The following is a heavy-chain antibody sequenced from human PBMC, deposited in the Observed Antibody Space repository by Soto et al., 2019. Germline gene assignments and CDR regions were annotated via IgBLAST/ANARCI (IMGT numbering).Heavy chain of an antibody. J-gene: IGHJ4*02. Sequence: QVQLVQSGAEVKKPGASVKVSCKASGYTFTNFGISWVRQAPGQGLEWRGWISAYNGNTNYAQKFQGRGTMTTDTSTSAAYMEVGSLRFDDMAVYYCARGGTRIDYWGQGTLVTVSS. V-gene: IGHV1-18*03. D-gene: IGHD3-16*01. CDR3: ARGGTRIDY. CDR2: ISAYNGNT. CDR1: GYTFTNFG.